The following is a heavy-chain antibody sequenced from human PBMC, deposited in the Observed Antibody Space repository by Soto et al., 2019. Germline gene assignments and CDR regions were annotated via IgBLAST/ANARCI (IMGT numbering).Heavy chain of an antibody. Sequence: TSETLSLTCTVSGGSISSSSYYWGWIRQPPGKGLEWIGSIYYSGSTYYNPSLKSRVTISVDTSKNQFSLKLSSVTAADTAVYYCASAEGYSRSSRWFDPWGQGTRVTVSS. CDR3: ASAEGYSRSSRWFDP. V-gene: IGHV4-39*01. CDR1: GGSISSSSYY. D-gene: IGHD6-6*01. J-gene: IGHJ5*02. CDR2: IYYSGST.